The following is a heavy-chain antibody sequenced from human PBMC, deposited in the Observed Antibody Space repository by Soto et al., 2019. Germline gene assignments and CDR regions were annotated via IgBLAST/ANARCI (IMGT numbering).Heavy chain of an antibody. Sequence: GWSLRLSAAGSRLIFGHYPMTGGRLAPGKGVEGISAISRRRDSTYYADAVKARFTIPRDNSQNSPYLQMNSLRFDDTAIYYCAKALDGIDDYFYAMGVWGQGTTVTVS. CDR2: ISRRRDST. CDR3: AKALDGIDDYFYAMGV. D-gene: IGHD1-1*01. J-gene: IGHJ6*02. V-gene: IGHV3-23*01. CDR1: RLIFGHYP.